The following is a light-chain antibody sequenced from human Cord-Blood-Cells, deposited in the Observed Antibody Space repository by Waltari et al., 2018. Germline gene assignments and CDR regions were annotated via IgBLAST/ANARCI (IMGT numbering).Light chain of an antibody. J-gene: IGLJ2*01. CDR3: QAWDSSTHVV. Sequence: SHALTHPPSVSVCPDLTTSINCTADTLGVTYACWYQQKPGQSPVLVIYQDSKRPSGIPERFSGSNSGNTATLTISGTQAMDEADYYCQAWDSSTHVVFGGGTKLTVL. CDR1: TLGVTY. V-gene: IGLV3-1*01. CDR2: QDS.